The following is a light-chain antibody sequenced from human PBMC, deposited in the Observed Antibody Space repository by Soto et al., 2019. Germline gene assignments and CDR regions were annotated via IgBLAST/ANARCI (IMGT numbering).Light chain of an antibody. J-gene: IGKJ1*01. CDR1: QSVSSN. Sequence: EIVMTQSPATLSVSPGEIATLSCRASQSVSSNVAWYQQKFGQAPRLLMYGASIRATSFPARFSGSGSGTEFTLTIRSLQSEDVALYYCQQYHNWPRTFGQGTKVDIK. V-gene: IGKV3-15*01. CDR3: QQYHNWPRT. CDR2: GAS.